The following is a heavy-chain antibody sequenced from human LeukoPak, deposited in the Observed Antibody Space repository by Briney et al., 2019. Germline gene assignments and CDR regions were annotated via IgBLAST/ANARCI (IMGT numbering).Heavy chain of an antibody. Sequence: PSETLSLTCAVYGGSFSGYYWSWIRQPPGKGLEWIGEINHSGSTNYNPSLKSQVTISVDTSKNQFSLKLSSVTAADTAVYYCARGRIAVASSFDYWGQGTLVTVSS. J-gene: IGHJ4*02. CDR1: GGSFSGYY. D-gene: IGHD6-19*01. V-gene: IGHV4-34*01. CDR2: INHSGST. CDR3: ARGRIAVASSFDY.